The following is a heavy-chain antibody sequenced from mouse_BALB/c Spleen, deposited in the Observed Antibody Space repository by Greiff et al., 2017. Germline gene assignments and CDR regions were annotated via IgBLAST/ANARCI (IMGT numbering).Heavy chain of an antibody. CDR3: ARSLLRYPFAY. Sequence: VQLQESGAELARPGASVKMSCKASGYTFTSYTMHWVKQRPGQGLEWIGYINPSSGYTNYNQKFKDKATLTADKSSSTAYMQLSSLTSEDSAVYYCARSLLRYPFAYWGQGTLVTVSA. D-gene: IGHD1-1*01. CDR2: INPSSGYT. V-gene: IGHV1-4*01. CDR1: GYTFTSYT. J-gene: IGHJ3*01.